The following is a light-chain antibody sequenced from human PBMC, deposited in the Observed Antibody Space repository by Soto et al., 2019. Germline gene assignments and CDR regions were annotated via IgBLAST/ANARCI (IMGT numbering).Light chain of an antibody. CDR1: SSDVGSYNL. J-gene: IGLJ1*01. Sequence: QSALTQPASVSGSPGQSITISCTGTSSDVGSYNLVSWYQQHPGKAPKLMINEGSKRPTGVSNRFSGSKSGYTSSLTISGVKGEDEADYDGCSYSARSTFSSDVFGSGTKLTVL. CDR3: CSYSARSTFSSDV. CDR2: EGS. V-gene: IGLV2-23*03.